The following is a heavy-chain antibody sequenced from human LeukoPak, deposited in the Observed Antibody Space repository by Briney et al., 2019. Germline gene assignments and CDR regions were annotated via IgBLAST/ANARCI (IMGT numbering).Heavy chain of an antibody. D-gene: IGHD5-18*01. CDR3: ARDEGYSYGSCDY. Sequence: GSLRLSCAASGFTFSDHYMSWIRQAPGKGLEWVSYISSSSSYTNYADSVKGRFTISRDNAKNSLYLQMNSLRAEDTAVYYCARDEGYSYGSCDYWGQGTLVTVSS. V-gene: IGHV3-11*06. CDR2: ISSSSSYT. CDR1: GFTFSDHY. J-gene: IGHJ4*02.